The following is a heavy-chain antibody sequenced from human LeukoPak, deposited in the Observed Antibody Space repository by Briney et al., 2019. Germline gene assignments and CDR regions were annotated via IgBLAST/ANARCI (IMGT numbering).Heavy chain of an antibody. CDR2: IYSGGST. CDR3: ARAEVLAIFDY. CDR1: GFRVSSYY. Sequence: PGGSLRLSCAASGFRVSSYYMNWVRQAPGKGLEWVSVIYSGGSTYYADSVKGRFTISRDNSKNTLYLQMDSLRTEDTVVYYCARAEVLAIFDYWGHGTLVTVSS. J-gene: IGHJ4*01. D-gene: IGHD2-21*01. V-gene: IGHV3-66*02.